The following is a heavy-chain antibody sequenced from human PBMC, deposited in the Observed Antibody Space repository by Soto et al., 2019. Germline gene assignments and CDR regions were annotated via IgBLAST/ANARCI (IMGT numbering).Heavy chain of an antibody. CDR1: GFTFTNAW. Sequence: EVQLVESGGGLVQPGGSLRLSCAASGFTFTNAWMNWVRQAPGKGLEWIGRIKSKVDGGTTEYAAPVKVRFNISRDDSTKTLYLQMKSLKTEDTAVYFCTTDLAVTHNHQYCGIDVWGQGTTVTVSS. J-gene: IGHJ6*02. CDR3: TTDLAVTHNHQYCGIDV. CDR2: IKSKVDGGTT. V-gene: IGHV3-15*01. D-gene: IGHD2-15*01.